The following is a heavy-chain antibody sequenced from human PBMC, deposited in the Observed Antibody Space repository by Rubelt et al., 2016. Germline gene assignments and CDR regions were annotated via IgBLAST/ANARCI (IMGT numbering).Heavy chain of an antibody. J-gene: IGHJ4*02. D-gene: IGHD2-21*01. CDR3: ARGSYYFDY. CDR1: GFTFTTYA. V-gene: IGHV3-30*04. CDR2: ISSDGNNI. Sequence: QVQLVESGGGVVQPGMSLRLSCAAPGFTFTTYAMHWVRRAPGKGLEWLAVISSDGNNIHYADSVRGRFTISRDNSGNTVYLQVNSLRPEDTAVYYCARGSYYFDYWGQGTLVTVSS.